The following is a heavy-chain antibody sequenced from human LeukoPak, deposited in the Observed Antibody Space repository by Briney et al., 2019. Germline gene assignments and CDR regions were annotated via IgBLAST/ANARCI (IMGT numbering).Heavy chain of an antibody. V-gene: IGHV3-33*01. Sequence: GRSLRLSCAASGFTFSNYGMHWVRQAPGKGLEWVAVIWYDGSNKYYADSVKGRFTISRDISKNTVHLQTNSLRAEDTAVYYCARDLTVATIRTPLQHWGQGTLLTVSS. CDR3: ARDLTVATIRTPLQH. J-gene: IGHJ1*01. D-gene: IGHD5-12*01. CDR1: GFTFSNYG. CDR2: IWYDGSNK.